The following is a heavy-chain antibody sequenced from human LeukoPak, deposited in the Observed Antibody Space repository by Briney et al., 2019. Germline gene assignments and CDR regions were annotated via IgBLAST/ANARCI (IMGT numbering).Heavy chain of an antibody. CDR1: GFTFSSYS. D-gene: IGHD6-19*01. Sequence: NPGGSLRLSCAASGFTFSSYSMNWVRQAPGKGLEWVSFIRSSSSYIYYADSVKGRCTISRDDDKNSLYLQMNSLRAEDTAVYYCARPGIAVAGEFFDYWGQGTLVTVSS. V-gene: IGHV3-21*01. J-gene: IGHJ4*02. CDR2: IRSSSSYI. CDR3: ARPGIAVAGEFFDY.